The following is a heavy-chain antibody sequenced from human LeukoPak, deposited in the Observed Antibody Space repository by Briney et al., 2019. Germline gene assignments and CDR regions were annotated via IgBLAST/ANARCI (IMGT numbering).Heavy chain of an antibody. D-gene: IGHD2-21*02. CDR1: GFTITNTW. V-gene: IGHV3-15*07. Sequence: PGGSLRLSCAASGFTITNTWLNWVRQAPGKGLEWVGRIKSKNDGGTADYAAPVKGRFTISRDDSKNMLYLQMNSLKTEDTAVYYCTTDRGDYGIPYWGQGTLVTVSS. CDR3: TTDRGDYGIPY. J-gene: IGHJ4*02. CDR2: IKSKNDGGTA.